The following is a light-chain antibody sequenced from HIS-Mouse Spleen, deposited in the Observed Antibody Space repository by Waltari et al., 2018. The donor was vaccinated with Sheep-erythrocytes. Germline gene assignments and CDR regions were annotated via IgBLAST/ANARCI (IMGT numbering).Light chain of an antibody. J-gene: IGLJ3*02. CDR3: SSYAGSNNWV. V-gene: IGLV2-8*01. CDR1: SSDVGGYNY. Sequence: QSALTQPPSASGSPGQSVTISCTGTSSDVGGYNYVSWYQQHPGKAPKLMIYEVSKRRSGVPDRFAGSKSGNTACLTVSGLQAEDEADYYCSSYAGSNNWVFGGGTKLTVL. CDR2: EVS.